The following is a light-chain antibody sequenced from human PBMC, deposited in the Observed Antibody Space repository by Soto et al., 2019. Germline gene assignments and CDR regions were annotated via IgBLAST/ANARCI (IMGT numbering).Light chain of an antibody. Sequence: DIQMTQSPSTLSGSVGDRVTITCLSSQTIRSWLAWYHQKPGTAPRLLIYKASTLKSGVPSRFSGSGSGTDVTLTISCLQSEEFATYYCQQYYSYPRTFGQGTKV. CDR2: KAS. V-gene: IGKV1-5*03. CDR1: QTIRSW. J-gene: IGKJ1*01. CDR3: QQYYSYPRT.